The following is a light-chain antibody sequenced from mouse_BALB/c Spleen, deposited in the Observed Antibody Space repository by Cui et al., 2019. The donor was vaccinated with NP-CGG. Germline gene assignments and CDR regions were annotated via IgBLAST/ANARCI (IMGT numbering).Light chain of an antibody. CDR2: GTN. CDR3: ALWYSNHWV. Sequence: QAVVTPESALTTSPGETVTFTCRSSTGAVTTSNYANWVQEKPDHLFTGLIGGTNNRAPGVPARFSGSLIGDKAALTITGAQTEDEAMYFCALWYSNHWVFGGGTKLTVL. V-gene: IGLV1*01. J-gene: IGLJ1*01. CDR1: TGAVTTSNY.